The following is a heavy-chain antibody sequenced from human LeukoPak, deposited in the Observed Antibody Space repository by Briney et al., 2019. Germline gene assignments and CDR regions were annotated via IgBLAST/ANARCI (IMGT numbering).Heavy chain of an antibody. J-gene: IGHJ6*02. CDR1: GGSFSGYY. CDR2: INHSGST. Sequence: ASETLSLTCAVYGGSFSGYYWSWIRQPPGKGLEWIGEINHSGSTNYNPSLKSRVTISVDTSKNQFSLKLSSVTAADTAVYYCARTFALDRVTGPHYGMDVWGQGTTVTVSS. D-gene: IGHD3-10*01. V-gene: IGHV4-34*01. CDR3: ARTFALDRVTGPHYGMDV.